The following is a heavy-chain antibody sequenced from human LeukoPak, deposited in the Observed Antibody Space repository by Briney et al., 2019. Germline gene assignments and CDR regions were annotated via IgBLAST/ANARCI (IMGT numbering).Heavy chain of an antibody. CDR2: ISYDGSNK. D-gene: IGHD6-19*01. CDR3: AKIPSAVAGTSPAPRNDAFDI. V-gene: IGHV3-30*18. J-gene: IGHJ3*02. CDR1: GFTFSSYG. Sequence: GGSLRLSCAASGFTFSSYGMHWVRQAPGKGLEWVAVISYDGSNKYYADSVKGRFTISRDNSKNTLYLQMNSLRAEDTAVYYCAKIPSAVAGTSPAPRNDAFDIWGQGTMVTVSS.